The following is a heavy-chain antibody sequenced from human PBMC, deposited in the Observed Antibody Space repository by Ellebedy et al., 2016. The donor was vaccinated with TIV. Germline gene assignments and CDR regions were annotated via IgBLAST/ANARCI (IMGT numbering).Heavy chain of an antibody. CDR1: GYTFTSHG. V-gene: IGHV1-18*01. D-gene: IGHD3-22*01. Sequence: ASVKVSCKASGYTFTSHGITWVRQAPGQGLEWMGWISAYNGNTNYVQKLQGRVTLTTDTSMNTAYMELRSLRSDDTAVYYCARVGPFYDDTSGYMHYWGQGTLVTVSS. CDR2: ISAYNGNT. J-gene: IGHJ4*02. CDR3: ARVGPFYDDTSGYMHY.